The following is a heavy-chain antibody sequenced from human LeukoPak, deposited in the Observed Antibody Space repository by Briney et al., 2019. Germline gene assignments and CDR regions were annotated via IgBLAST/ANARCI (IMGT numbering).Heavy chain of an antibody. J-gene: IGHJ4*02. Sequence: PGGSLRLSCAASGFTFSSYGMHWVRQAPGKGLEWVAVISYDGSNKYYADSVKGRFTISRDNSKNTLYLQMNSLRAKDTAVYYCVKRPRYSSSALDYWGQGTLVTVSS. CDR3: VKRPRYSSSALDY. CDR2: ISYDGSNK. V-gene: IGHV3-30*18. D-gene: IGHD6-13*01. CDR1: GFTFSSYG.